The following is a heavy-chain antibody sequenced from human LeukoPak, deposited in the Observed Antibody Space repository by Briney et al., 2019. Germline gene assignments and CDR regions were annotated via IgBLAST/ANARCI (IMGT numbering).Heavy chain of an antibody. J-gene: IGHJ4*02. CDR3: ARASGHFYDSSGYLDF. CDR1: GYSISSGYY. D-gene: IGHD3-22*01. CDR2: IYHSGST. V-gene: IGHV4-38-2*02. Sequence: SETLSLTCTVSGYSISSGYYWGWIRQPPGKGLEWIGSIYHSGSTYYNPSLKSRVTISVDMSKNQFSLKLSYVTAADTAVYYCARASGHFYDSSGYLDFWGQGTLVTVSS.